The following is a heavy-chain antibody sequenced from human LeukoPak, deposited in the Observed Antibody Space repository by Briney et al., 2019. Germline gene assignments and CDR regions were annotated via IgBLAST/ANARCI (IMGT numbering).Heavy chain of an antibody. CDR2: ITSSGDIK. CDR1: GLTFTTYE. V-gene: IGHV3-48*03. CDR3: ARDIYGDEDFDY. D-gene: IGHD3-10*01. J-gene: IGHJ4*02. Sequence: GSLRLSCATSGLTFTTYEMNWVRQAPGKGLEWVSYITSSGDIKTYADPVKGRFTMSRDDAKNSVYLQMNSLRPEDTAVYYCARDIYGDEDFDYWGQGTLVSVSS.